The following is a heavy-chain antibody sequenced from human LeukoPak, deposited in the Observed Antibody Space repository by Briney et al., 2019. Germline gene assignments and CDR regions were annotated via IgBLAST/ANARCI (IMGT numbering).Heavy chain of an antibody. CDR2: TSSSGSTI. Sequence: GGSLRLSCAASGFTFSSYEMNWVRQAPGKGLEWVSYTSSSGSTIYYADSVKGRFTISRDNAKNSLYLQMNSLRAEDTAVYYCATLLIAVAGTGDYWGQGTLVTVSP. CDR3: ATLLIAVAGTGDY. CDR1: GFTFSSYE. J-gene: IGHJ4*02. D-gene: IGHD6-19*01. V-gene: IGHV3-48*03.